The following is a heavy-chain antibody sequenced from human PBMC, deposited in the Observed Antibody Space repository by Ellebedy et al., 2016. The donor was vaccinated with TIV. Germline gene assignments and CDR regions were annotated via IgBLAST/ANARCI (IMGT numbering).Heavy chain of an antibody. J-gene: IGHJ3*02. CDR3: AKPYDYGDYFDAFDI. V-gene: IGHV3-23*01. Sequence: ETLSLTCAASGFSFNAYAMTWVRQAPTRGLEWVSAISATGASTNYADSVKGRFTISRDNSRNTLYLQMDSLRAEDTAVYYCAKPYDYGDYFDAFDIWGQGTVVGVSS. CDR1: GFSFNAYA. CDR2: ISATGAST. D-gene: IGHD4-17*01.